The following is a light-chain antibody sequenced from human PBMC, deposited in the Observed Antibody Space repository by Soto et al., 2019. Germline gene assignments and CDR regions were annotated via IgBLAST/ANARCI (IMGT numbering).Light chain of an antibody. V-gene: IGKV3-15*01. CDR3: QQYDVWPSIT. CDR2: DAS. CDR1: QSVSNN. Sequence: EIVMTQSPATLSVSPGERATLSCRASQSVSNNLAWYQQKPGQAPRLLIYDASTGATGIPARFSGSGSGSEFTLTIRSLQSEDSAVYFCQQYDVWPSITFGQGTRLEIK. J-gene: IGKJ5*01.